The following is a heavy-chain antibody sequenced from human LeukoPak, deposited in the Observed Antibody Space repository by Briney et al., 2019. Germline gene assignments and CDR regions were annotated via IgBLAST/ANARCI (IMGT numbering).Heavy chain of an antibody. CDR2: IYYRGSS. V-gene: IGHV4-39*01. D-gene: IGHD1-26*01. CDR3: ANAASYSVDY. Sequence: SETLSLTCTVSSGSISSSSYYWGWIRQPPGKGLEWIGSIYYRGSSYYNPSLKSRVTISVDTSKNQFSLKLSSVTVADTAVYYCANAASYSVDYWGQGTLVTVSS. J-gene: IGHJ4*02. CDR1: SGSISSSSYY.